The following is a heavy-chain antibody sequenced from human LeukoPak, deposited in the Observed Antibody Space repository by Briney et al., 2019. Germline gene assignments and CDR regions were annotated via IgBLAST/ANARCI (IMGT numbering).Heavy chain of an antibody. J-gene: IGHJ3*02. CDR1: GGSISSYY. CDR3: ARDRGSGWSPDAFDI. V-gene: IGHV4-59*01. Sequence: PSETLSLTCTVSGGSISSYYWSWIRRPPGKGLEWIGYIYYSGSTNYNPSLKSRVTISVDTSKNQFSLKLSSVAAADTAVYYCARDRGSGWSPDAFDIWGQGTMVTVSS. CDR2: IYYSGST. D-gene: IGHD6-19*01.